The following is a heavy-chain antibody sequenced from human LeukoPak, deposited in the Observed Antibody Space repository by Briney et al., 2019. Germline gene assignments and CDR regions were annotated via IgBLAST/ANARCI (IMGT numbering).Heavy chain of an antibody. D-gene: IGHD3-10*01. J-gene: IGHJ4*02. V-gene: IGHV3-15*01. Sequence: GASLRLSCAASGFTFSNAWMSWVRQAPGKGLEWVGRIKSKTDGGTTDYAAPVKGRFTISRDDSKNTLYVQMNSLKTEDTAVYYCTTGPYDYGSGTYYHWGQGTLVTVSS. CDR3: TTGPYDYGSGTYYH. CDR2: IKSKTDGGTT. CDR1: GFTFSNAW.